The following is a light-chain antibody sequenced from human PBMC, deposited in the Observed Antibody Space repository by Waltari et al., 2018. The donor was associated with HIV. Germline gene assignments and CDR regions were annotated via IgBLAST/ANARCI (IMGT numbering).Light chain of an antibody. Sequence: DIQMTQSPSSLSASVGDRVTITCRASQSITKYLNWYQQKPVTAPKLLIYATSSLQSGVPSRFRGRGSGPVFPLTIDSLQPQDFATYYCQQSYNNPWTFGQGTKVEIK. CDR3: QQSYNNPWT. J-gene: IGKJ1*01. CDR1: QSITKY. V-gene: IGKV1-39*01. CDR2: ATS.